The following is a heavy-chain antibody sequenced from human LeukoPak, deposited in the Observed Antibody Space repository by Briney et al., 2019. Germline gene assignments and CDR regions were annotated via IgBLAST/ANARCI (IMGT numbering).Heavy chain of an antibody. D-gene: IGHD3-9*01. V-gene: IGHV4-34*01. J-gene: IGHJ4*02. CDR1: GGSFSGYY. Sequence: SETLSLTCAVYGGSFSGYYWSWIRQPPGKGLEWIGEINHSGSTNYNPSLKSRVTISVDTSKNQFSLKLSSVTAADTAVYYCARRFKVYYDILTGLHYFDYWGQGTLVTVSS. CDR3: ARRFKVYYDILTGLHYFDY. CDR2: INHSGST.